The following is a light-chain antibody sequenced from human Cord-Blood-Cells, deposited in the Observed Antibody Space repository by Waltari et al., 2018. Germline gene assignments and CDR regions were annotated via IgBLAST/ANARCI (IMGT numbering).Light chain of an antibody. V-gene: IGKV3-20*01. CDR2: GAS. CDR1: QSVSSSS. Sequence: EIVLTQSPGTLSLSPGERATLSCRASQSVSSSSLAWYQQKPGQAPRLLIYGASSRATGIPDRFSGSGSGTDFTLTISRLESEDFAVYYCQQYGSSPPTFGQGTKVEIK. CDR3: QQYGSSPPT. J-gene: IGKJ1*01.